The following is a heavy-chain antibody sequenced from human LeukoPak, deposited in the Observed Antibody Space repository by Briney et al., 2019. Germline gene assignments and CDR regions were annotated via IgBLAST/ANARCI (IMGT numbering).Heavy chain of an antibody. V-gene: IGHV3-11*01. CDR1: GFIFSDYY. CDR3: ANLYGSGSYYRSFDY. D-gene: IGHD3-10*01. CDR2: ISSSGSTI. J-gene: IGHJ4*02. Sequence: GGSLRLSCAASGFIFSDYYMTWIRQAPGKGLEWLSHISSSGSTIYYTDSVKGRFTISRDNSKNTLYLQMNSLRAEDTAVYYCANLYGSGSYYRSFDYWGQGTLVTVSS.